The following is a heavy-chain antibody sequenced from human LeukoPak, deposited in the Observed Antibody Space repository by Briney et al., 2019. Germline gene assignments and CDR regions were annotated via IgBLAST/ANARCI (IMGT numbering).Heavy chain of an antibody. D-gene: IGHD3-10*01. Sequence: GESLRLSCAASGFSLTTYWMGWVRQAPGKGLEWVANIKQDGTEKYYVDSVKGRFTISRDNAKNSLYLQMNSLRVEDTAVYYCAKLAKYFYGSETYYFFEHWGQGTPVTASS. J-gene: IGHJ4*02. V-gene: IGHV3-7*01. CDR2: IKQDGTEK. CDR1: GFSLTTYW. CDR3: AKLAKYFYGSETYYFFEH.